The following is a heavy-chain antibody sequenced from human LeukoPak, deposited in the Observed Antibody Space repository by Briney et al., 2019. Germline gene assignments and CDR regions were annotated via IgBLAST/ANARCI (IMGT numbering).Heavy chain of an antibody. D-gene: IGHD4-17*01. CDR3: ASDTGGGDPPRSYGMDV. Sequence: GRSLRLSCAASGFTFNTYAMHWVRQVPGTGLEWVAVISYDGATKYYGDSVKGRFTISRDNSKNSLYLQMNSLRAEDTAVYYCASDTGGGDPPRSYGMDVWGKGTTVTVSS. J-gene: IGHJ6*04. CDR1: GFTFNTYA. V-gene: IGHV3-30*04. CDR2: ISYDGATK.